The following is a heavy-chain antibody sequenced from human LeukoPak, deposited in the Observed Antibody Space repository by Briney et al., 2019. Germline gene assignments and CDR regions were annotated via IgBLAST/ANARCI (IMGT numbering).Heavy chain of an antibody. CDR1: GGTFISYA. V-gene: IGHV1-69*13. J-gene: IGHJ3*02. CDR3: AREDGDYVGLFGAFDI. CDR2: IIPIFGTA. D-gene: IGHD4-17*01. Sequence: ASLTVSCKASGGTFISYAISWERQAPGQGFEWMARIIPIFGTANYAQKFQGRVPITADESTSTAYMERSSLRSEHTAVYYCAREDGDYVGLFGAFDIWGQGTMVTVSS.